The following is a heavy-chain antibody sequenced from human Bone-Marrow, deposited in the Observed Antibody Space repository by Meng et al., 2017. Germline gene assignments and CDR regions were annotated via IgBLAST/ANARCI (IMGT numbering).Heavy chain of an antibody. J-gene: IGHJ6*02. CDR1: GYTFTSYY. V-gene: IGHV1-46*01. D-gene: IGHD4-17*01. Sequence: ASVKVSCKASGYTFTSYYMHWVRQAPGQGLEWMGIINPSGGSTSYAQKFQGRVTMTGDTSTSTVYMELSSLRSEDTAVYYCARVGFATVTTGPPADYGMDVWGQGTTVTVSS. CDR3: ARVGFATVTTGPPADYGMDV. CDR2: INPSGGST.